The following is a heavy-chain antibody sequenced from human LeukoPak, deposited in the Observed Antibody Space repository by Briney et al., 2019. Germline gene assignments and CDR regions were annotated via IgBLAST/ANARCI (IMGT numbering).Heavy chain of an antibody. CDR3: ARNRVAYNWFDP. CDR2: IIPIFGTS. Sequence: SVKVSCKASGGTFSSYAISWVRQAPGQGLEWMGGIIPIFGTSNYAQKFQGRVTITADESTSTAYMELSSLRSDDTAVYYCARNRVAYNWFDPWGQGTLVTVSS. J-gene: IGHJ5*02. V-gene: IGHV1-69*01. CDR1: GGTFSSYA. D-gene: IGHD3-16*01.